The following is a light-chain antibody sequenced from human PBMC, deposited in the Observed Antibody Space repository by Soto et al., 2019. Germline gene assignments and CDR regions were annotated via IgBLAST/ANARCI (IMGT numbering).Light chain of an antibody. Sequence: EIALKHFKSTQSMATREAAKLSSMAARSVSSYLAWYQQKPGQAPRLLFYDASNRPTGVPAAFSGSGSGTDFTLTISSLGPEDFALYYCQQRSNWPITFGQGTRLEI. CDR3: QQRSNWPIT. CDR1: RSVSSY. CDR2: DAS. V-gene: IGKV3-11*01. J-gene: IGKJ5*01.